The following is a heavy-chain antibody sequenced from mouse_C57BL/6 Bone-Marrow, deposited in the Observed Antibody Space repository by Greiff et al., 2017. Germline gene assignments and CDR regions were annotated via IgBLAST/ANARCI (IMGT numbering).Heavy chain of an antibody. Sequence: EVNVVASGGGLVKPGGSLKLSCAASGFTFSSYAMSWVRQTPEKRLEWVATISDGGSYTYYPDNVKGRFTISRDNAKNNLYLQMSHLKSEDTAMYYCARGGLPYYAMDYWGQGTSVTVSS. CDR1: GFTFSSYA. D-gene: IGHD2-2*01. V-gene: IGHV5-4*03. CDR3: ARGGLPYYAMDY. CDR2: ISDGGSYT. J-gene: IGHJ4*01.